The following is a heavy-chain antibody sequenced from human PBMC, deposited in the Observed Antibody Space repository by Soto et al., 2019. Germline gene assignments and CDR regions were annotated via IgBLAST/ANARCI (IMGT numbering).Heavy chain of an antibody. V-gene: IGHV2-70*01. CDR3: ARKRDDLDAFDI. CDR1: GFSLSTSGMC. D-gene: IGHD1-1*01. CDR2: IDWDDDK. J-gene: IGHJ3*02. Sequence: GSGPTLVNPTQTLTLTCTLSGFSLSTSGMCVSWIRQPPGKALEWLALIDWDDDKYYSTSLRTRLTISRDTPKNQVVLTMTNMDPVDTATYYCARKRDDLDAFDIWGQGTKVTVSS.